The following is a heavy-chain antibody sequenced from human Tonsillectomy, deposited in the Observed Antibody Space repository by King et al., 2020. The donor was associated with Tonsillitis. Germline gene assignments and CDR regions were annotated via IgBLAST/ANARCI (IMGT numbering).Heavy chain of an antibody. D-gene: IGHD6-19*01. J-gene: IGHJ4*02. CDR3: ATNSSNRYYFDH. CDR1: GCSINSYF. V-gene: IGHV4-59*01. CDR2: IYYSGGTQYHTWTT. Sequence: VQLQESGPGLVKPSETLALTCTVSGCSINSYFWTLIRQPPGKGLEWIGYIYYSGGTQYHTWTTNYNPSLKSRVTISVDTSKNQFSLKLKSVTAADTAVYYCATNSSNRYYFDHWGQGTLVSVSS.